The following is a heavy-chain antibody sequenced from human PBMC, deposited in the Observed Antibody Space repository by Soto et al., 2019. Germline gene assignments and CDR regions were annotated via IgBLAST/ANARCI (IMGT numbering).Heavy chain of an antibody. Sequence: QVQLVESGGGVVQPGTSLRLSCAASGFTFSGYGMHWVRQAPGKGLEWVALISFAGDNKYYADSVKGRFTISRDNSKNTVSLQINSLRPEDSAVYYCAEESPGVDSRLDSWGQGTMVSVSS. CDR2: ISFAGDNK. CDR3: AEESPGVDSRLDS. V-gene: IGHV3-30*18. CDR1: GFTFSGYG. J-gene: IGHJ4*02. D-gene: IGHD7-27*01.